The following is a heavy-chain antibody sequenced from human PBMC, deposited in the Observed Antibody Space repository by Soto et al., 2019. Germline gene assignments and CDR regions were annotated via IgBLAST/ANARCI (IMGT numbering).Heavy chain of an antibody. Sequence: SVKVSCKASGGTFSSYAISWVRQAPGQGLEWMGGIIPIFGTADYAQKFQGRVTITADKSTSTAYMELSSLRSEDTAVYYCARVDEREEGLFDYWGQGTLVTVSS. J-gene: IGHJ4*02. V-gene: IGHV1-69*06. CDR3: ARVDEREEGLFDY. CDR1: GGTFSSYA. CDR2: IIPIFGTA. D-gene: IGHD1-26*01.